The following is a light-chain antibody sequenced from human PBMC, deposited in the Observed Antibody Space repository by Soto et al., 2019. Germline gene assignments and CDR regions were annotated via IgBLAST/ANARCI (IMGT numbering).Light chain of an antibody. Sequence: EVVLTQSPGTLSLSPGERATLSCRASQSVTTNYLALYQQRTGEAPRLLIFGSSNRATGIPDRFSGSGSGTDFTLTISRLDPEDFAVYYCHQYCSSPPYTFGQGTKLEIK. CDR2: GSS. V-gene: IGKV3-20*01. J-gene: IGKJ2*01. CDR3: HQYCSSPPYT. CDR1: QSVTTNY.